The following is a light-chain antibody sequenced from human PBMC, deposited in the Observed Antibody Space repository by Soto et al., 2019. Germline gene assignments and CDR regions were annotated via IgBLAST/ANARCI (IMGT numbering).Light chain of an antibody. CDR2: AAS. J-gene: IGKJ5*01. Sequence: ATPMTQSPSSLSASPPDRVTITCRTSQGIRNNLGWYRQKPGKAPELLIYAASNLQSGVPSRFSGSGSGTDFTLTISSLQPEDFAAYYCQQYYSYPITFGQGTRLEIK. CDR1: QGIRNN. V-gene: IGKV1-6*01. CDR3: QQYYSYPIT.